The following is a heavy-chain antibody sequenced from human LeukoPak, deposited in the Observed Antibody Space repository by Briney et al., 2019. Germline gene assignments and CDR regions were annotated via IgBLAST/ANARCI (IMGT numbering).Heavy chain of an antibody. J-gene: IGHJ6*03. CDR1: GFTFDDYA. Sequence: HPGGSLRLSCAASGFTFDDYAMHWVRQAPGKGLEWVSLISGDGGSTYYADSVKGRFTISRDNAKNSLYLQMNSLRAEDTALYYCARIGYSYGYGLDYYYYMDVWGKGTTVTVSS. D-gene: IGHD5-18*01. V-gene: IGHV3-43*02. CDR3: ARIGYSYGYGLDYYYYMDV. CDR2: ISGDGGST.